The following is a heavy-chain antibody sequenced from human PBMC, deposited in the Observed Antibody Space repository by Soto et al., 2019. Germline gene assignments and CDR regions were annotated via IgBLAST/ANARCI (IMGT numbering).Heavy chain of an antibody. V-gene: IGHV1-3*01. J-gene: IGHJ4*02. Sequence: QVQLVQSGAEVKKPGASVKVSCKASGYTFTSYAMHWVRQAPGQRLEWMGWINAGNGNTKYSQKFQGRVTITRDTSASTADMDLSSLRSEDTAVYYCARGPYIAARRPEDYFDYGGQGTLVTVSS. CDR1: GYTFTSYA. D-gene: IGHD6-6*01. CDR3: ARGPYIAARRPEDYFDY. CDR2: INAGNGNT.